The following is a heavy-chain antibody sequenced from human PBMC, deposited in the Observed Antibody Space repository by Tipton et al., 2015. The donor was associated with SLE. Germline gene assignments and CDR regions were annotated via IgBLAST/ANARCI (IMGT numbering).Heavy chain of an antibody. D-gene: IGHD2-8*02. Sequence: SLRLSCAASGFTFSTFDMIWVRQAPGKGLEWISYISSSGSVYYADSVKGRFTMSRDNAKTSLYLQINSLRAEDTAVYYCARGYYTGGVLYDRPYLDFWGQGTLVTVSS. CDR2: ISSSGSV. CDR3: ARGYYTGGVLYDRPYLDF. J-gene: IGHJ4*02. CDR1: GFTFSTFD. V-gene: IGHV3-69-1*02.